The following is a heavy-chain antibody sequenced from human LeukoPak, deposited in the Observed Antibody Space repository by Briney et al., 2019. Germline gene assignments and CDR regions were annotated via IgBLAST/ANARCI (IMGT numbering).Heavy chain of an antibody. Sequence: ASVKVSCKASGYTFTGYYMHWVRQAPGQGXXWMGWXNPNNGGTNYAQKFQDRVTMTLDTSISTGYMELSRLRSDDTAIYFCARVDGGEWYYFDYWGQGTLVTVFS. V-gene: IGHV1-2*02. CDR3: ARVDGGEWYYFDY. J-gene: IGHJ4*02. D-gene: IGHD2-8*02. CDR1: GYTFTGYY. CDR2: XNPNNGGT.